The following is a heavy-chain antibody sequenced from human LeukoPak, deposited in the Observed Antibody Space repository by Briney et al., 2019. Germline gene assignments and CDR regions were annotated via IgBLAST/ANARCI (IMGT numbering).Heavy chain of an antibody. CDR1: GFTLSSYS. Sequence: GGSLRLSCAASGFTLSSYSLNWVRQAPGKGLEWVSSISSSSYIYYADSAKGRFTISRDNAKNSLYLQMNSLRVEDTAVYYCARAYSERYGLGYYYMDVWGKGTTVTVSS. V-gene: IGHV3-21*01. CDR2: ISSSSYI. CDR3: ARAYSERYGLGYYYMDV. J-gene: IGHJ6*03. D-gene: IGHD1-26*01.